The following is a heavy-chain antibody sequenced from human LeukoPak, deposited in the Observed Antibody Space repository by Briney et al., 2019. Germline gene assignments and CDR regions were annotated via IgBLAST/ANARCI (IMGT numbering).Heavy chain of an antibody. D-gene: IGHD2-15*01. V-gene: IGHV5-10-1*01. CDR1: GYSFTNYW. J-gene: IGHJ4*02. CDR2: IDPSDSYT. CDR3: ARRGCSGGTCYRGGY. Sequence: GESLKISCKGSGYSFTNYWSSWVRQVPGKGLEWMGRIDPSDSYTHYSPSFQGHVTISADKSISTAYLQWSSLKASDTAMYYCARRGCSGGTCYRGGYWGQGTLVTVAS.